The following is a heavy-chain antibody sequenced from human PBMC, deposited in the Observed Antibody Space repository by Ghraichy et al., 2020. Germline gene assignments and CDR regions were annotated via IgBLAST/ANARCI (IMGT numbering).Heavy chain of an antibody. D-gene: IGHD3-22*01. J-gene: IGHJ4*02. Sequence: LSLTCAASGFTFSDYYMTWIRQAPGKGLEWVSYVSDSSSYTTYADSVKGRFTISRDNAKNSLSLQMNSLRAQDTAVYYCARVVQYFYDSSCYYFDSWGQGTLVTVSS. CDR2: VSDSSSYT. V-gene: IGHV3-11*06. CDR1: GFTFSDYY. CDR3: ARVVQYFYDSSCYYFDS.